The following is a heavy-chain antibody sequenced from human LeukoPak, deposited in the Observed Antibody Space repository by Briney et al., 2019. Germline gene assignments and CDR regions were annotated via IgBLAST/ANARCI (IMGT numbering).Heavy chain of an antibody. CDR1: GFTFSSYV. CDR2: IWYDGSND. J-gene: IGHJ3*02. CDR3: ARKNTQDAFDI. Sequence: GGSLRLSCAASGFTFSSYVMHWVRQAPGKGLEWVAVIWYDGSNDYYANSVKGRFTISRDNSKNTLYLQMNSLRAEDTAVYFCARKNTQDAFDIWGQGTMVTVSS. V-gene: IGHV3-33*01. D-gene: IGHD2-15*01.